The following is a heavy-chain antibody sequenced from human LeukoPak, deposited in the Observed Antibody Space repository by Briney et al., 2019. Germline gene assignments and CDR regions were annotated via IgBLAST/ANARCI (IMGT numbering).Heavy chain of an antibody. CDR2: TSSRSSTI. Sequence: GGSLRLSCAASGFTFSTYSMNWVRQAPGKGLEWVSYTSSRSSTIYYVDSVKGRFTISRDNAKNSLYLQMNSLRAEDTAVYYCARDLDTYYGMDVWGQGTTVTVSS. J-gene: IGHJ6*02. V-gene: IGHV3-48*01. D-gene: IGHD5-18*01. CDR3: ARDLDTYYGMDV. CDR1: GFTFSTYS.